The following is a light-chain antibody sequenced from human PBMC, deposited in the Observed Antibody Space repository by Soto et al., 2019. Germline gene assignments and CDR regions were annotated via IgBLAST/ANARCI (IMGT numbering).Light chain of an antibody. CDR2: DVS. J-gene: IGLJ1*01. Sequence: QSVLTQPRSVSGSPGQSVTISCTGTSSDVGGYNYVSWYQQHPGKAPKLMIYDVSKRPSEVPDRFSGSKSGNTASLTISGLQADDEADYYCCSYAGSNNYYLFGPGTKVTVL. V-gene: IGLV2-11*01. CDR3: CSYAGSNNYYL. CDR1: SSDVGGYNY.